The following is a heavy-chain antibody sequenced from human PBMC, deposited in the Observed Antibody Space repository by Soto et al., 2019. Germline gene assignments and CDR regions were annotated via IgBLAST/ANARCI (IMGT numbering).Heavy chain of an antibody. CDR3: ASGQLDLPLYDSSGSHFDY. V-gene: IGHV1-46*01. Sequence: QVQLVQSGAEVKKPGASVKVSCKTSGYTFTSYYMHWVRQAPGQGLEWMGIINPSGGSTSYAQKFQGRVTMTRDTSTSTVYMELSSLRSEDTAVYYCASGQLDLPLYDSSGSHFDYWGQGTLVTVSS. CDR1: GYTFTSYY. CDR2: INPSGGST. J-gene: IGHJ4*02. D-gene: IGHD3-22*01.